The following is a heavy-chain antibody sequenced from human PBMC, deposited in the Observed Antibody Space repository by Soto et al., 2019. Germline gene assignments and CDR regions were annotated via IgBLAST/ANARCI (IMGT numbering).Heavy chain of an antibody. CDR2: ISGSGGST. J-gene: IGHJ3*02. D-gene: IGHD3-22*01. CDR3: AKGVTRDSSGYLLNDAFDS. V-gene: IGHV3-23*01. Sequence: GGSLRLSCAASGFTFSSYAMSWVRQAPGKGLEWVSAISGSGGSTYYADSVKGRFTISRDNSKNTLYLQMNSLRAEDTAVYYCAKGVTRDSSGYLLNDAFDSWGQGTMVTV. CDR1: GFTFSSYA.